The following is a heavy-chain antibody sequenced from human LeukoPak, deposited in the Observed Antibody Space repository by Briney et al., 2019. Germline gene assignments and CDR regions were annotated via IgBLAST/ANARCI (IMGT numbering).Heavy chain of an antibody. CDR1: GGSTSSSSYY. J-gene: IGHJ4*02. D-gene: IGHD3-3*01. Sequence: SETLSLTCTVSGGSTSSSSYYWGWIRQPPGKGLEWIGSIYYSGSTYYNPSLKSRVTISVDTSKNQFSLKLSSVTAADTAVYYCARDPIYDFWSGYYGRAGYFDYWGQGTLVTVSS. V-gene: IGHV4-39*07. CDR3: ARDPIYDFWSGYYGRAGYFDY. CDR2: IYYSGST.